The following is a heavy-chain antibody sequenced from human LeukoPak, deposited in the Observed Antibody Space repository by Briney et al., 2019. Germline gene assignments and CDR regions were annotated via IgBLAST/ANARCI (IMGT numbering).Heavy chain of an antibody. V-gene: IGHV4-34*01. CDR2: INHSGST. Sequence: SETLSLTCAVYGGSFSGYYWSWIRQPPGKGLEWIGEINHSGSTNYDPSLKSRVTISVDTSKNQFSLKLSSVTAADTAVYYCARGLDIVVVPAAALYFDYWGQGTLVTVSS. J-gene: IGHJ4*02. D-gene: IGHD2-2*03. CDR3: ARGLDIVVVPAAALYFDY. CDR1: GGSFSGYY.